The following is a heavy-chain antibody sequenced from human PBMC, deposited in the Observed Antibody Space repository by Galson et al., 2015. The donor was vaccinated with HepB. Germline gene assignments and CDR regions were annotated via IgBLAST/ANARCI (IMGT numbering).Heavy chain of an antibody. Sequence: SLRLSCAASGFTFDDYAMHWVRQAPGKGLEWVSGISWNSGYIDYVDSVRGRFTISRDNAKNSLYLQMNSLRAEDTAFYYCAKDIEGQTLSSAWDYWGQGTLVTVSS. J-gene: IGHJ4*02. D-gene: IGHD6-19*01. CDR1: GFTFDDYA. CDR2: ISWNSGYI. CDR3: AKDIEGQTLSSAWDY. V-gene: IGHV3-9*01.